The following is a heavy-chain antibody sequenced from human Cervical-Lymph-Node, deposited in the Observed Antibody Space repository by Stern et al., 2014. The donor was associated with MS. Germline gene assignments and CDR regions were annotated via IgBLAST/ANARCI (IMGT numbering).Heavy chain of an antibody. CDR2: IYYSGST. CDR1: GGSISSSSYY. D-gene: IGHD4-17*01. CDR3: ARHDRYGDNWFDP. Sequence: QVQLQESGPGLVKPSETLSLTCTVSGGSISSSSYYWGWIRQPPGKGLEWIGSIYYSGSTYYNPSLKSRVTISVDTSKNQFSLKLTSVTAADTAVYYCARHDRYGDNWFDPWGQGTLVTVSS. J-gene: IGHJ5*02. V-gene: IGHV4-39*01.